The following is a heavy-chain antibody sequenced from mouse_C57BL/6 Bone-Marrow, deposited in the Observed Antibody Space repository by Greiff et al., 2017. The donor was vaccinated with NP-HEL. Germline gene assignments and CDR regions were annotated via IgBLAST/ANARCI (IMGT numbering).Heavy chain of an antibody. D-gene: IGHD1-1*01. V-gene: IGHV1-5*01. CDR2: IYPGNSDT. CDR1: GYTFTSYW. CDR3: TREPLYYCHFDY. J-gene: IGHJ2*01. Sequence: EVQLQQSGTVPARPGASVKMSCKTSGYTFTSYWMHWVKQRPGQGLEWIGAIYPGNSDTSYNQKFKGKAKLTAVTSASTAYMELSSLTNEDSAVYYCTREPLYYCHFDYWGQGTTLTVSS.